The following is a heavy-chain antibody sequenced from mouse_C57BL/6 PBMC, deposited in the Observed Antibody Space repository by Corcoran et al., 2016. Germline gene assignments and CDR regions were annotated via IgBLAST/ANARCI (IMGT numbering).Heavy chain of an antibody. V-gene: IGHV14-2*01. CDR3: ARVGITTFVASAMDY. CDR2: IDPEDGET. CDR1: GFNIKDYY. J-gene: IGHJ4*01. D-gene: IGHD1-1*01. Sequence: EVQLRQSGAEIVKPGASVKLSCTASGFNIKDYYMHWVKQRTEQGLEWIGRIDPEDGETKYAPKFQGKATIPADTSSNTAYLQLSSLTSEDTAGYFCARVGITTFVASAMDYWGQGTSFTVSA.